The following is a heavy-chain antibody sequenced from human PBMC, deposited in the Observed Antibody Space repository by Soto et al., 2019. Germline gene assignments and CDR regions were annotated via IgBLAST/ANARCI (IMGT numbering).Heavy chain of an antibody. V-gene: IGHV1-2*02. Sequence: ASVKVSCKASGYTFTGYYMHWVRQAPGQGLEWMGWINPNSGGTNYAQKFQGRVTMTRDTSISTAYMELSRLRSDDTAVYYCARGSSIAARLIDDWGQGPLVTLSS. J-gene: IGHJ4*02. CDR1: GYTFTGYY. D-gene: IGHD6-6*01. CDR3: ARGSSIAARLIDD. CDR2: INPNSGGT.